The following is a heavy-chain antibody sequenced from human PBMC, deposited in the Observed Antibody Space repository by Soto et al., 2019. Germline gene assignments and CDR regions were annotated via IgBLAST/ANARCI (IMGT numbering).Heavy chain of an antibody. CDR2: IYDTGST. D-gene: IGHD2-21*02. CDR3: ARGLFGGDESIDL. Sequence: SETLSLTCTVSGGSFSIGSHYWSWIRQHPGKGLEWIGYIYDTGSTYSNPSLKSRATISIDTSKKQFSLNLASVTAADTAVYYCARGLFGGDESIDLWGQGFLVTVSS. J-gene: IGHJ5*02. CDR1: GGSFSIGSHY. V-gene: IGHV4-31*03.